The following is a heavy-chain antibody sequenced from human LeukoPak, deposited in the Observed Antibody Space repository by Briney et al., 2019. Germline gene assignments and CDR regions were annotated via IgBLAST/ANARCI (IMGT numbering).Heavy chain of an antibody. J-gene: IGHJ6*03. CDR1: EFTFVRYA. Sequence: GGSLRLSCAASEFTFVRYAMNWVRQAPGKGLEGVSYISSSSFKIGYADSVKGRFTISRDNSKNSLYLQMDSLRVEDTAVYYCVRDPSYGSSWYYYMDVWGKGTTVTVSS. CDR3: VRDPSYGSSWYYYMDV. CDR2: ISSSSFKI. V-gene: IGHV3-48*04. D-gene: IGHD6-13*01.